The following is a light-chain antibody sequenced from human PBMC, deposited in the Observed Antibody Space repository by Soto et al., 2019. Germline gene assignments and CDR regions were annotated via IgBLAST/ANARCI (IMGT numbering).Light chain of an antibody. CDR1: QSVTSTY. Sequence: EIVLTQSPGTLSLSPGERATLSCRASQSVTSTYLAWYQQKPDQSPRLLIYGAFSRATGIPDRFSGSGSGTDFTLTISRLEPDDFAVYYCQHYTSSPPSWSFGQGTKVDIK. CDR3: QHYTSSPPSWS. CDR2: GAF. V-gene: IGKV3-20*01. J-gene: IGKJ1*01.